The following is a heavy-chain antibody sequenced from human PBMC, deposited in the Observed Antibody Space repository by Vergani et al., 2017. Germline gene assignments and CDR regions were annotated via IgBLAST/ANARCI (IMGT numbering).Heavy chain of an antibody. CDR1: GFSLSTSGLC. CDR2: IDWDDDN. J-gene: IGHJ4*02. Sequence: QVTLRESGPALVKPTQTLTLTCTFSGFSLSTSGLCVSWIRQPPGKALEWLALIDWDDDNYYSTSLKTSLTISKDTSKNQVVLTMTNMDPVDTATYYCARIQRLPHHYFDYWGQGTLVTVCS. D-gene: IGHD2-21*01. CDR3: ARIQRLPHHYFDY. V-gene: IGHV2-70*01.